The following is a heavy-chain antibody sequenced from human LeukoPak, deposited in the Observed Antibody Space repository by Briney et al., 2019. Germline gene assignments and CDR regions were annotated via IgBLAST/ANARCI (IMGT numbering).Heavy chain of an antibody. J-gene: IGHJ4*02. CDR2: ISAYNGNT. CDR1: GYTFTGYY. D-gene: IGHD4-17*01. CDR3: ARRGFYYGDFSLVY. Sequence: SVKVSCKASGYTFTGYYMHWVRQAPGQGLEWMGWISAYNGNTNYAQKLQGRVTMTTDTSTSTAYMELRSLRSDYSAVSYCARRGFYYGDFSLVYWGQGTLVTVSS. V-gene: IGHV1-18*04.